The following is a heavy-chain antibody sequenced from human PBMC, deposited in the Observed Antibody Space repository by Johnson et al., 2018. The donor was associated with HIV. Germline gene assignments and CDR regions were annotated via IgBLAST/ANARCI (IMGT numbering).Heavy chain of an antibody. V-gene: IGHV3-30*02. CDR3: AKVRSGWSTGAFDI. Sequence: QVLLVESGGGVVQPGKSLTLSCVASGLSFSNFGIHWVRQAPGKGPEWVAFIRYDGSNKYYADSVKVRFTISRDNSKNTLYLQMNSLRAEDTAVYYCAKVRSGWSTGAFDIWGQGTMVTVSS. J-gene: IGHJ3*02. D-gene: IGHD6-19*01. CDR1: GLSFSNFG. CDR2: IRYDGSNK.